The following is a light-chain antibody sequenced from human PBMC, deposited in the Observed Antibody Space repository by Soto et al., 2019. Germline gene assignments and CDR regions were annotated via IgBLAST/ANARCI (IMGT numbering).Light chain of an antibody. J-gene: IGKJ1*01. Sequence: EIVMTQSPATLSVSPGERATLSCRASQSVSRNLAWYQQRPGQAPRLLLFGASTRATGIPARFSGTGSGTEFTLTISSLQSEDFAVYYCQQYKNWPPITFGQGTKVDIK. CDR3: QQYKNWPPIT. CDR2: GAS. V-gene: IGKV3-15*01. CDR1: QSVSRN.